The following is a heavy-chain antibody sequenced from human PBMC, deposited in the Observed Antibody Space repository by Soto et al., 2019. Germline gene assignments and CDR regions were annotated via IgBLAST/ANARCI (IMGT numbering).Heavy chain of an antibody. CDR3: ARRYSSGFDY. CDR1: GGSINNYY. D-gene: IGHD6-19*01. CDR2: IYYSGST. J-gene: IGHJ4*02. V-gene: IGHV4-59*08. Sequence: PSETLSLTCTVSGGSINNYYWSWIRQPPGKGLEWIGYIYYSGSTKYNPSLKSRVTISVDTSKNQFSLNLSSVTAADTAVYYCARRYSSGFDYWGQGTLVTVSS.